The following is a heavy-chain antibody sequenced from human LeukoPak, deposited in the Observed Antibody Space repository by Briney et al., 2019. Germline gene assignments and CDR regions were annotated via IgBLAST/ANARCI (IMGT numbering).Heavy chain of an antibody. D-gene: IGHD4-17*01. CDR2: ISSSGSTI. CDR1: GCTFSSYE. V-gene: IGHV3-48*03. Sequence: PGGSLRLSCAASGCTFSSYEMNWVRQAPGQGLEWVSYISSSGSTIYYADSVKGRFTISRDNAKNSLYLQMNSLRAEDTAVYYCARDMTTVTHFLYYYGMDVWGQGATVTVSS. CDR3: ARDMTTVTHFLYYYGMDV. J-gene: IGHJ6*02.